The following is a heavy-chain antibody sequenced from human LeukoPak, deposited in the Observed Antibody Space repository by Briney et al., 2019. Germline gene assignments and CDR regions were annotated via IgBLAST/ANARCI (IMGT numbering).Heavy chain of an antibody. Sequence: SETLSLTCTVSGGSISSYYWSWIRQPPGKGLEWIGYIYYSGSTNYNPPLKSRVTISVDTSKNQFSLKLSSVTAADTAVYYCARGPTTVPATYYFDYWGQGTLVTVSS. D-gene: IGHD4-11*01. V-gene: IGHV4-59*01. CDR3: ARGPTTVPATYYFDY. CDR1: GGSISSYY. CDR2: IYYSGST. J-gene: IGHJ4*02.